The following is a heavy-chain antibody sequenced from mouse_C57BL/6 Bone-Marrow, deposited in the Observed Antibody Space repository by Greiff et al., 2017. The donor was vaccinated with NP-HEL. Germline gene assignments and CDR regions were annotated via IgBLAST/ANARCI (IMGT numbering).Heavy chain of an antibody. CDR2: IYPRSGNT. Sequence: QVQLQQSGAELARPGASVKLSCKASGYTFTSYGISWVKQRTGQGLEWIGEIYPRSGNTYYNEKFKGKATLTADKSSSTAYMELRSLTSEDSAVYFCARQELLRFDAYWGQGTLVTVSA. V-gene: IGHV1-81*01. D-gene: IGHD1-1*01. CDR3: ARQELLRFDAY. J-gene: IGHJ3*01. CDR1: GYTFTSYG.